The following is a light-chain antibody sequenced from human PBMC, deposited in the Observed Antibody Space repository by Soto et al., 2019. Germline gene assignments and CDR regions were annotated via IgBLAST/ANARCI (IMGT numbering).Light chain of an antibody. V-gene: IGKV1-39*01. CDR2: AAS. Sequence: DIQMTQSPSSLSASVGDRFTITCQASQDVSSFSNWYQQKPGTAPHLLIYAASTLRYGVPSRFRGSESGTEFTLTISSLQPEDFATYFCQQSYTTPWTFGQGTKVDIK. CDR1: QDVSSF. J-gene: IGKJ1*01. CDR3: QQSYTTPWT.